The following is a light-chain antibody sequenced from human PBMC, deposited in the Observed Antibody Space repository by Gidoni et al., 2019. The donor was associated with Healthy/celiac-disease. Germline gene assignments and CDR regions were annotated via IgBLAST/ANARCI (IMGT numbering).Light chain of an antibody. V-gene: IGKV2-28*01. CDR2: LGS. Sequence: DIVMTQSPLSLPVTPGEPASISCRSSQSLLHSNGYNYLDWYLQKPGQSPQLLIYLGSNRASGVPDRFSGSGSGTDFTLKISRVEAEDVGVYYCMQALQTPTFXXXTKVEIK. J-gene: IGKJ1*01. CDR3: MQALQTPT. CDR1: QSLLHSNGYNY.